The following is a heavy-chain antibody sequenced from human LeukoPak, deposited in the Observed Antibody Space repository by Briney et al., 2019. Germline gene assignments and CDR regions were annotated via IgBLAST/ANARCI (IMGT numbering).Heavy chain of an antibody. D-gene: IGHD4-17*01. Sequence: ASVKVSCKASGYTFTGYYMHWVRPTPGQGLEWMGWINPNSGGTNYAQKFQGRVTITRDTSISTAYMELSRLRSDDTAVYYCARVYGDYGNYWVQGTLVTVSS. CDR3: ARVYGDYGNY. V-gene: IGHV1-2*02. J-gene: IGHJ4*02. CDR2: INPNSGGT. CDR1: GYTFTGYY.